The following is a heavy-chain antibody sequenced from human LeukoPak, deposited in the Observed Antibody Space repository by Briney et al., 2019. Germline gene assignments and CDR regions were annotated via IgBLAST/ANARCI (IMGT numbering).Heavy chain of an antibody. CDR3: ATDSLPSDGSGSYYILFDY. V-gene: IGHV1-8*01. CDR2: MNPNSGNT. CDR1: GYTFSSYD. J-gene: IGHJ4*02. Sequence: ASVKVSCKASGYTFSSYDVNWVRQATGQGLEWMGWMNPNSGNTGYAQKFQGRVTIIRNTSISTAYMELSSLRSEDTAVYYCATDSLPSDGSGSYYILFDYWGQGPLVTVSS. D-gene: IGHD3-10*01.